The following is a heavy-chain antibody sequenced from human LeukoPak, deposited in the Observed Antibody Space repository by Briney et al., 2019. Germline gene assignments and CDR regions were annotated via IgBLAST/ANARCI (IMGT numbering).Heavy chain of an antibody. CDR3: ATHPYSNGNNVYNMDV. D-gene: IGHD6-19*01. CDR2: IDNSGST. Sequence: SETLSLTCTVSGGSISSSRYYWGWIRQPPGKGLEWIGRIDNSGSTSYNPSLNSRVTISVDTSKNQFSLKLSSVTATDTAVYYCATHPYSNGNNVYNMDVWGQGTTVTVSS. J-gene: IGHJ6*03. CDR1: GGSISSSRYY. V-gene: IGHV4-39*01.